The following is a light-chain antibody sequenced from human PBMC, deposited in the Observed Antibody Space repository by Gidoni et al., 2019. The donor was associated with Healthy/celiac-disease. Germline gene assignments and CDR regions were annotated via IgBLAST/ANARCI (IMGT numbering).Light chain of an antibody. J-gene: IGKJ3*01. CDR3: QQRSNWPPT. Sequence: EIVLTQSPAILSLSPEVRATLSCRARQSVSSYVAWYQQKPGQAPSLLIYDASNRATSIPARFSGSGSGTDFTITISRLEHEDFVVYYCQQRSNWPPTFGPGTKVDIK. CDR2: DAS. V-gene: IGKV3-11*01. CDR1: QSVSSY.